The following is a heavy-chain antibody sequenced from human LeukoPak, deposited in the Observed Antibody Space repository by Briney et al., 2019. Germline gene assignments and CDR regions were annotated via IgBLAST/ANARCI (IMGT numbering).Heavy chain of an antibody. Sequence: GGSLRLSCAASGFTFSSYGMHWVRQAPGKGLEWVAFIRYDGSNKYYADSVKGRFTISRDNSKNTLYLQMNSLRAEDTAVYYCAKAGEIVVVPSADYYMDVWGKGTTVTVSS. CDR1: GFTFSSYG. V-gene: IGHV3-30*02. J-gene: IGHJ6*03. D-gene: IGHD2-2*01. CDR3: AKAGEIVVVPSADYYMDV. CDR2: IRYDGSNK.